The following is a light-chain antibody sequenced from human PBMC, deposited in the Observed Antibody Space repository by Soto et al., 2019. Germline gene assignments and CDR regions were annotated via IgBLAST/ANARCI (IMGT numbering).Light chain of an antibody. CDR3: QQYNLYPET. V-gene: IGKV1-5*01. CDR1: QTISSW. J-gene: IGKJ1*01. Sequence: DIQMTQSPSTLSASVEDRVTITCRASQTISSWLAWYQQKPGKAPKLLIYHASSLESGVPSRFSGSGSGTEFTLTISSLQPDDFATYYCQQYNLYPETFGQGTKVEIK. CDR2: HAS.